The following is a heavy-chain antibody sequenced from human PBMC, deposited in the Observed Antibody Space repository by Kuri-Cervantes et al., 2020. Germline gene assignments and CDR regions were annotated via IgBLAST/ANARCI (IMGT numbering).Heavy chain of an antibody. CDR1: GFTFDDYA. V-gene: IGHV3-43D*04. Sequence: GGSLRLSCAASGFTFDDYAMHWVRQAPGKGLEWVSLISWDGGSTYYADSVKGRFTISRENAKNSLYLQMNSLRAADTAVYYCARGRGWFDPWGQGTLVTVSS. CDR2: ISWDGGST. J-gene: IGHJ5*02. CDR3: ARGRGWFDP.